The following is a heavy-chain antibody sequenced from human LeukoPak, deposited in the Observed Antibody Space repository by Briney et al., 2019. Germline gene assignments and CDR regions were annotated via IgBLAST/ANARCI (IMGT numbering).Heavy chain of an antibody. CDR2: MHYSGST. D-gene: IGHD3-10*01. Sequence: SETLSLTCSVSGVSIRSYYWSWIRQSPGKGLEWIGYMHYSGSTSYNPSLKSRVTISVDTSKNQFSLKLTSVTAADTAVFYCARHASVWSGDLLSLVALDIWGQGTTVTVSS. J-gene: IGHJ3*02. CDR3: ARHASVWSGDLLSLVALDI. V-gene: IGHV4-59*08. CDR1: GVSIRSYY.